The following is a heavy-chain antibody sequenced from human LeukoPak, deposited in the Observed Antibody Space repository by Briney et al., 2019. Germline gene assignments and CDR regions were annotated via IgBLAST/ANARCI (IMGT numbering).Heavy chain of an antibody. D-gene: IGHD3-10*01. CDR2: ISSSSSYI. J-gene: IGHJ5*02. CDR1: GFTFSRYN. CDR3: ARYGSGSYYRVSWFDP. Sequence: GGSLRLSCAASGFTFSRYNMNWVRQAPGKGLEWVSSISSSSSYIYYADSVKGRFTISRDNAKNSLYLQMNSLRVEDTAVYYCARYGSGSYYRVSWFDPWGQGTLVTVSS. V-gene: IGHV3-21*01.